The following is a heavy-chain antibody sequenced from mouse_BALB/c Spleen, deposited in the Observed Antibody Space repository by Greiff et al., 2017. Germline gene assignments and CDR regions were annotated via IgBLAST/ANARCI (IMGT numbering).Heavy chain of an antibody. V-gene: IGHV14-1*02. J-gene: IGHJ2*01. CDR2: IDPENGNT. CDR1: GFNIKDYY. Sequence: EVKLVESGAELVRPGALVKLSCKASGFNIKDYYMHWVKQRPEQGLEWIGWIDPENGNTIYDPKFQGKASITADTSSNTAYLQLSSLTSEDTAVYYCARYGSYYFDYWGQGTTLTVSS. D-gene: IGHD1-1*02. CDR3: ARYGSYYFDY.